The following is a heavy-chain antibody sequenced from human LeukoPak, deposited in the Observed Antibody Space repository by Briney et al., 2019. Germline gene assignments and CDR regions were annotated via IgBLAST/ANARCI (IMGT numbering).Heavy chain of an antibody. CDR3: ARDQKSGLEVLWRY. D-gene: IGHD3-3*01. J-gene: IGHJ4*02. Sequence: ASVKVSCRASGYRFTSYDISWVRQAPGQGLQWMGVISTYTGNTNYAQSFQDTVTMTTDTSTSTVYMELRSLTSDDTAVYYCARDQKSGLEVLWRYWGQGTLVTVSS. V-gene: IGHV1-18*04. CDR2: ISTYTGNT. CDR1: GYRFTSYD.